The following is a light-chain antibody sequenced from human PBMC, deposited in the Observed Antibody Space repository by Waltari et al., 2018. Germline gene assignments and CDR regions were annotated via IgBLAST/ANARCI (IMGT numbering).Light chain of an antibody. CDR3: ATWDNRLNGYV. CDR1: SSNIGSNP. Sequence: QSVLTQPPSASGAPGQRVTISCSGSSSNIGSNPVNWYQQLPGTAPKLLIYSNKQRPSGVPYRFSASKCGASESLAISGLQSEDEADYYCATWDNRLNGYVFGTGTKVSVL. V-gene: IGLV1-44*01. J-gene: IGLJ1*01. CDR2: SNK.